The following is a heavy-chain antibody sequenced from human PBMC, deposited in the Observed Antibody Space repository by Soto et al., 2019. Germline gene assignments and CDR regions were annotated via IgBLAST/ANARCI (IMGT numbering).Heavy chain of an antibody. CDR2: ISAHNGNS. V-gene: IGHV1-18*01. D-gene: IGHD3-10*01. CDR1: GYTFSNYG. Sequence: QVQLVQSGDEMRKPGASVKVSCQASGYTFSNYGITRVRQAPGQGLEWMGWISAHNGNSKYAQSLQGRLNLTTDTSTITDSRELRSLRSDDTAVYYCARDWYFYGTGSPNHMDVWGKGTTVSVSS. CDR3: ARDWYFYGTGSPNHMDV. J-gene: IGHJ6*03.